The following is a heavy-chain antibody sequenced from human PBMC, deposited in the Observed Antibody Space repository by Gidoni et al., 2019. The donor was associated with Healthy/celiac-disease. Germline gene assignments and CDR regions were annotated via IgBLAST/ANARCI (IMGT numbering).Heavy chain of an antibody. CDR2: IIPIFGTA. D-gene: IGHD4-17*01. CDR3: ARADDYGTNGGLDY. CDR1: GCTFSSYA. J-gene: IGHJ4*02. V-gene: IGHV1-69*06. Sequence: QVQLVQSGAAVQKPGSSVKVSCKASGCTFSSYAISWVRQAPGQGLEWMGGIIPIFGTANYAQKFQGRVTITADKSTSTAYMELSSLRSEDTAVYYCARADDYGTNGGLDYWGQGTLVTVSS.